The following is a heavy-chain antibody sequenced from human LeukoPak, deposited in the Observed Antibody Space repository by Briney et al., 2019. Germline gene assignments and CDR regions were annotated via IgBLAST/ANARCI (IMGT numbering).Heavy chain of an antibody. D-gene: IGHD3-3*01. CDR3: ARGPGGYDFWVDY. J-gene: IGHJ4*02. Sequence: GASVEASCKASGYTFTSYYMHWVRQAPGQGLEWMGIINPSGGSTSYAQKFQGRVTTTRDTSTSTVYMELSSLRSEDTAVYYCARGPGGYDFWVDYWGQGTLVTVSS. CDR1: GYTFTSYY. V-gene: IGHV1-46*01. CDR2: INPSGGST.